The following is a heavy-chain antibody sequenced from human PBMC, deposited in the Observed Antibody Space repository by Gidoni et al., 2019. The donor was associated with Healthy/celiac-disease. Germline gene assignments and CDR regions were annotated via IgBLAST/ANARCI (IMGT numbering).Heavy chain of an antibody. Sequence: EVQLVESGGGLVKHGGSLSLSCAASGFTFSNAWMSWVRQAPGKGLEWVGRIKSKTDGGTTDYAAPVKGRFTISRDDSKNTLYLQMNSLKTEDTAVYYCTTLPVWFGELLPLYFDYWGQGTLVTVSS. CDR3: TTLPVWFGELLPLYFDY. D-gene: IGHD3-10*01. CDR2: IKSKTDGGTT. J-gene: IGHJ4*02. CDR1: GFTFSNAW. V-gene: IGHV3-15*01.